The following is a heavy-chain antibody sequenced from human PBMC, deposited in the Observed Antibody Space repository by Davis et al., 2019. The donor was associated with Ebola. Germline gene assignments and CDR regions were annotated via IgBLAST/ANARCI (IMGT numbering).Heavy chain of an antibody. J-gene: IGHJ3*02. CDR2: ISWNRGGI. CDR3: AKARSVASAPHDAFDI. CDR1: GFTFSYYA. D-gene: IGHD6-13*01. V-gene: IGHV3-9*01. Sequence: SLKISCAASGFTFSYYAMHWVRQAPGKGLEWVSSISWNRGGIDYADSVKGRFTISRDNARNSLYLQMNSLRPEDTALYYCAKARSVASAPHDAFDIWGQGTMVTVSS.